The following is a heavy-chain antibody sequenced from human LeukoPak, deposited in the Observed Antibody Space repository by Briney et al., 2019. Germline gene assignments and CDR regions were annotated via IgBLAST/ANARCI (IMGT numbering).Heavy chain of an antibody. CDR3: ARKIYDILTGYDAFDI. D-gene: IGHD3-9*01. CDR1: GGSISSSSYY. CDR2: IYYSGST. J-gene: IGHJ3*02. V-gene: IGHV4-39*07. Sequence: SETLSLTCTVSGGSISSSSYYWGWIRQPPGKGLEWIGSIYYSGSTYYNPSLKSRVTISVDTSKNQFSLKLSSVTAADTAVYYCARKIYDILTGYDAFDIWGQGTMVTVSS.